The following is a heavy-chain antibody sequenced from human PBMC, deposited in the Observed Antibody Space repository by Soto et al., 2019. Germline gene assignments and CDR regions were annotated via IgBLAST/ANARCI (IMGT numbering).Heavy chain of an antibody. D-gene: IGHD6-13*01. CDR3: ARGLRSIAAAGEGNWFDP. CDR2: IIPIFGTA. V-gene: IGHV1-69*01. Sequence: QVQLVQSGAEVKKPGSSVKVSCKASGGTFSSYAISWVRQAPGQGLEWMGGIIPIFGTANYAQKFQGRVTITADESTSTAYMELSSLRSEDTAVYYCARGLRSIAAAGEGNWFDPCGQGTLVTVSS. J-gene: IGHJ5*02. CDR1: GGTFSSYA.